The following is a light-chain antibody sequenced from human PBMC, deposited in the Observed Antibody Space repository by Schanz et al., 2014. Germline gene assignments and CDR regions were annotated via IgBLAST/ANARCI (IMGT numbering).Light chain of an antibody. Sequence: QSALTQPPSASGSPGQSVTISCTGTNSDVGGYNYVSWYQQHPGKAPKLMIYEVSKRPSGVPDRFSGSKSGNTASLTVSGLQAEDEADYYCSSYTSSSTMFGGGTKLTVL. CDR1: NSDVGGYNY. CDR2: EVS. V-gene: IGLV2-8*01. J-gene: IGLJ3*02. CDR3: SSYTSSSTM.